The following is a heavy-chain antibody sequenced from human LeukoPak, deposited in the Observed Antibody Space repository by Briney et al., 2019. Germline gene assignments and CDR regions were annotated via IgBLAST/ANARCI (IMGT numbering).Heavy chain of an antibody. Sequence: PSETLSLTCAVSGGSISSGDYYWSWIRQPPGKGLEWIGYMYYSGSTYYNPSLKSRLTISVDTSKNQFSLNLSSVTAADTAVYYCARGGYDHVLVYWGQGTLVTVSS. J-gene: IGHJ4*02. CDR3: ARGGYDHVLVY. V-gene: IGHV4-30-4*01. CDR1: GGSISSGDYY. CDR2: MYYSGST. D-gene: IGHD5-18*01.